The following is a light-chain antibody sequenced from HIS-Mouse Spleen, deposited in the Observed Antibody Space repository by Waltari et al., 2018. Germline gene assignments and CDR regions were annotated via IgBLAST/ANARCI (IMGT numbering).Light chain of an antibody. V-gene: IGLV3-10*03. CDR3: YSTDSSGNHRV. J-gene: IGLJ2*01. CDR2: EDS. Sequence: SYELTQPPSVSVSPGQTARITCSGDALPKKYANWYQQKSGQAPVLVTYEDSKRPSGIPERFSGSSSGTMATLTISGAQVEDEDDYYCYSTDSSGNHRVFGGGTKLTVL. CDR1: ALPKKY.